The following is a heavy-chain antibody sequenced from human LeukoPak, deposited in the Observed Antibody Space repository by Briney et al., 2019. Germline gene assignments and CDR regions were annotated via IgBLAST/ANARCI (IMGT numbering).Heavy chain of an antibody. CDR2: IRFDGSEI. CDR1: GFTSFSGHW. CDR3: ATRNNFEY. Sequence: GGSLRLSCTVSGFTSFSGHWMNWVRQAPGKGLEWVANIRFDGSEIGCGDSVEGRFIISRDNSKNSLYLQMNSLRAEDTAVYYCATRNNFEYWGQGTLVTVSS. V-gene: IGHV3-7*01. J-gene: IGHJ4*02.